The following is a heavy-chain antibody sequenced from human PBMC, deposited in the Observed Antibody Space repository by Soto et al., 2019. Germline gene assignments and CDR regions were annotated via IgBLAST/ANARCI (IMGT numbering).Heavy chain of an antibody. CDR1: GYTFTSYG. J-gene: IGHJ6*03. CDR2: MNPNSGNT. Sequence: ASVKVSCKASGYTFTSYGISWVRQAPGQGLEWMGWMNPNSGNTGYAQKFQGRVTMTRNTSISTAYMELSSLRSEDTAVYYCARKNYDVLYYYYMDVWGKGTTVTVSS. V-gene: IGHV1-8*02. CDR3: ARKNYDVLYYYYMDV. D-gene: IGHD1-7*01.